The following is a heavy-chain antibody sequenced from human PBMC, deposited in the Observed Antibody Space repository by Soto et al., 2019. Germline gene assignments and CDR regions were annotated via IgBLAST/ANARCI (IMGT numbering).Heavy chain of an antibody. CDR2: INHRGST. CDR1: GGSFSGYY. D-gene: IGHD3-10*01. Sequence: PSEILSLTWGVYGGSFSGYYWRWIRQPPMKVLEWIGEINHRGSTNYNPSLKSRVTISVDTSKKQFSLKLRSVTAADTAVYYCAKDILIWFGESLSLSYYYGMDVWGQGTTLTVYS. J-gene: IGHJ6*02. V-gene: IGHV4-34*01. CDR3: AKDILIWFGESLSLSYYYGMDV.